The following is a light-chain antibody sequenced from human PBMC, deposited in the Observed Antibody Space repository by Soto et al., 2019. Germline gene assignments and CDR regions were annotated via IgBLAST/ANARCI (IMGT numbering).Light chain of an antibody. Sequence: DIQMTQSPSSLSASVGDRVTITCRASQSITIYLNWYQQKPGKAPKLLIYAASSLQSGVPSRFSGSGSGTDFTLTISSLQPEDSATYYCQQSYSTPSTFGQGTRLEIK. CDR1: QSITIY. CDR3: QQSYSTPST. CDR2: AAS. V-gene: IGKV1-39*01. J-gene: IGKJ5*01.